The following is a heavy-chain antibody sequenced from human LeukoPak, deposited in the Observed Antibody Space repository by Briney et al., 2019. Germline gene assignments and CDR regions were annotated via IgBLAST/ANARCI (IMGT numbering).Heavy chain of an antibody. J-gene: IGHJ4*02. CDR3: ATEPSRSYSFDHLDF. CDR1: GGTFNNYA. Sequence: ASVKVSCTTSGGTFNNYAISWVRQAPGQGLEWMGRVVPMFGIRNYPQTFRGRVNITADKATNTVYMELRSLTAEDTAIYYCATEPSRSYSFDHLDFWGLGTPVTVSS. CDR2: VVPMFGIR. V-gene: IGHV1-69*04. D-gene: IGHD5-12*01.